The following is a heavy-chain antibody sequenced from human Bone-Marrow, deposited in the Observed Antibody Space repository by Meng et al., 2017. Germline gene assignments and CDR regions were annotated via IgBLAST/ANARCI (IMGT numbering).Heavy chain of an antibody. CDR3: TTGVVVGGYGDYPDEFDY. V-gene: IGHV3-15*01. J-gene: IGHJ4*02. Sequence: GESLKISCAASGFTFSNAWMSWVRQAPGKGLAWVGRIKSKTDGGTTDYAAPVKGRFTISRDDSKNTLYLQMNSLKTEDTAVYYCTTGVVVGGYGDYPDEFDYWGQGTLVTVSS. D-gene: IGHD4-17*01. CDR2: IKSKTDGGTT. CDR1: GFTFSNAW.